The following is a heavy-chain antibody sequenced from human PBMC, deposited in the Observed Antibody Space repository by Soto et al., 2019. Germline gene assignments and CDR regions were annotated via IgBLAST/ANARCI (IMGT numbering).Heavy chain of an antibody. CDR2: IVVGSGNT. D-gene: IGHD3-22*01. J-gene: IGHJ5*02. Sequence: QMQLVQSGPEVKKPGTSVKVSCKASGFTFTSSAMQWVRQARGQRLEWIGWIVVGSGNTNYAQKFQERVTITRDMSTSTAYMELSSLRSEDTAVYYCAADRLSSGYQPPGARAQGLDPWGQGTLVTVSS. CDR3: AADRLSSGYQPPGARAQGLDP. V-gene: IGHV1-58*02. CDR1: GFTFTSSA.